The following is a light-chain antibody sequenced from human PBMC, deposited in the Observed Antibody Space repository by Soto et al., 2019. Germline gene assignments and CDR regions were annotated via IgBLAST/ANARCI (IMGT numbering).Light chain of an antibody. CDR1: SSDVGSFNL. J-gene: IGLJ2*01. Sequence: QSVLTQPASVSGSPGQSITISCAGTSSDVGSFNLVSWYQQYPGKAPKLMIYEGSKRPSGVSNRFSGSKSDNTASLTISGLQAEDEADYYCCSYAGGTTLVFGGGTKVTVL. V-gene: IGLV2-23*01. CDR3: CSYAGGTTLV. CDR2: EGS.